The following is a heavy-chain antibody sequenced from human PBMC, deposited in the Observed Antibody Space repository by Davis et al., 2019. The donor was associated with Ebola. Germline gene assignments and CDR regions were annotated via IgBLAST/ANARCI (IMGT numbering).Heavy chain of an antibody. J-gene: IGHJ6*02. D-gene: IGHD2-2*02. V-gene: IGHV3-30-3*01. CDR1: GFTFSSYA. Sequence: GGSLRLSCAASGFTFSSYAMHWVRQAPGKGLEWVAVISYDGSNKYYADSVKGRFTISRDNSKNPLYLQMNSLGAEDTAVYYCARDLGYCSSTSCYIYYGMDVWGQGTTVTVSS. CDR2: ISYDGSNK. CDR3: ARDLGYCSSTSCYIYYGMDV.